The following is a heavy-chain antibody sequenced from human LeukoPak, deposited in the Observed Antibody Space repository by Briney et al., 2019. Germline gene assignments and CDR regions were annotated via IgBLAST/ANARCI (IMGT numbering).Heavy chain of an antibody. CDR2: IWYDGSNK. J-gene: IGHJ4*02. D-gene: IGHD6-6*01. Sequence: GGSLRLSCGASGFTFSIYGMHWVRQAPGKGLEWVAVIWYDGSNKYYADSVKGRFTISRDNSKNTLYLQMNSLRADDTAMYYCARDRSSSFYWGQGTLVTVSS. CDR3: ARDRSSSFY. CDR1: GFTFSIYG. V-gene: IGHV3-33*01.